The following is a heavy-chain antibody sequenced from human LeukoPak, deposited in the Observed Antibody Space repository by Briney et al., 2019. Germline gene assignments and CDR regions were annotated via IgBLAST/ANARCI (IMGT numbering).Heavy chain of an antibody. CDR1: DGSITNYD. D-gene: IGHD4-17*01. CDR2: VHYSGTA. J-gene: IGHJ3*02. Sequence: SETLSLTCTVSDGSITNYDWSWVRQPPGKGLEFIGHVHYSGTANYNPSLRSRVTISIDTSKKQFSLKLSSVTAADTAVYYCARHDDYGDYVDAFDIWGQGTMVTVSS. CDR3: ARHDDYGDYVDAFDI. V-gene: IGHV4-59*08.